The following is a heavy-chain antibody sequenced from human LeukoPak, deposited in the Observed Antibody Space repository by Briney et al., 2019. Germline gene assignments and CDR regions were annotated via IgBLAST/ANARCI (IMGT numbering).Heavy chain of an antibody. CDR2: INHSGST. CDR3: ASIRRGDYSYLKYH. D-gene: IGHD4-17*01. Sequence: PSETLSLTCAVYGGSLSGYYWSWIRQPPGKGLEWIGEINHSGSTNYNPSLKSRVTISVDTSKNQFSLKLSSVTAADTAVYYCASIRRGDYSYLKYHWGQGTLVTVSS. J-gene: IGHJ5*02. V-gene: IGHV4-34*01. CDR1: GGSLSGYY.